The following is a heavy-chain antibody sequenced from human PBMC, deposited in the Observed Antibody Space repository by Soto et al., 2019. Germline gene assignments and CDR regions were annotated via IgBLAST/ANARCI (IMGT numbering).Heavy chain of an antibody. CDR2: IWHDGSNR. V-gene: IGHV3-33*01. Sequence: GGSLRLSCAASGFTFTNYGMHWVRQAPGKGLEWVAVIWHDGSNRFYADSVKGRFTISKDNSQNMLYLQMHSLRPEDTAVYYCTRDPYGGSRYYFDSWGQGTLVTVSS. J-gene: IGHJ4*02. D-gene: IGHD1-26*01. CDR3: TRDPYGGSRYYFDS. CDR1: GFTFTNYG.